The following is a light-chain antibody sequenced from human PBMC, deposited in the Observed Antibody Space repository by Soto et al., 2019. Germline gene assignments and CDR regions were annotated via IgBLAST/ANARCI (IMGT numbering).Light chain of an antibody. V-gene: IGKV4-1*01. CDR3: QQYYTTPLT. CDR1: QDLLYRSNKYY. CDR2: WAS. Sequence: DIVMTQSPDSLAVSLGERATINCKSSQDLLYRSNKYYLAWYQQKPGQPPKLLIYWASTRESGVPDRFSGGGSGTDFTLTITSLQAEDVAVYYCQQYYTTPLTFGQGTKVEI. J-gene: IGKJ1*01.